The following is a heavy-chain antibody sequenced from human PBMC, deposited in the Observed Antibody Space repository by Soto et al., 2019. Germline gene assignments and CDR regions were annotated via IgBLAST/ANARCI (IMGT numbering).Heavy chain of an antibody. CDR1: GYSISSGYY. CDR3: ARDLNWFDP. V-gene: IGHV4-38-2*02. J-gene: IGHJ5*02. CDR2: IYHSGST. Sequence: KTSETLSLTCAVSGYSISSGYYWGWIRQPPGKGLEWIGSIYHSGSTYYNPSLKSRVTISVDTSKNQFSLKLSSVTAADTAVYYCARDLNWFDPWGQGTLVTVSS.